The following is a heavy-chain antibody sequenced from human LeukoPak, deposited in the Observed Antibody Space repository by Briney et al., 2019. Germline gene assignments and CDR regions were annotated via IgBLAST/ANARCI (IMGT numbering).Heavy chain of an antibody. CDR1: GFTFSSYW. V-gene: IGHV3-7*03. D-gene: IGHD3-22*01. CDR2: IKQDGSEK. CDR3: AKRGVVIRVILVGFHKEAYYFDS. J-gene: IGHJ4*02. Sequence: GGSLRLSCAASGFTFSSYWMSWVRQAPGKGLEWVANIKQDGSEKYYVDTVKGRFTISRDNAKNSLYLQMNSLRAEDTAVYFCAKRGVVIRVILVGFHKEAYYFDSWGQGALVTVSS.